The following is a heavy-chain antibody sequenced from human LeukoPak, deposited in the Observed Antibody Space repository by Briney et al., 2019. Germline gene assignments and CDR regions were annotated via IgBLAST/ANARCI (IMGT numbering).Heavy chain of an antibody. Sequence: PSETLSLTCAVYGGSFSGYYWSWIRQPPGKGLEWIGYIYYSESTYYNPSLKSRVTISVDTSKNQFSLKLSSVTAADTAVYYCARDDYGDYGAFDIWGQGTMVTVSS. V-gene: IGHV4-30-4*08. D-gene: IGHD4-17*01. CDR2: IYYSEST. J-gene: IGHJ3*02. CDR1: GGSFSGYY. CDR3: ARDDYGDYGAFDI.